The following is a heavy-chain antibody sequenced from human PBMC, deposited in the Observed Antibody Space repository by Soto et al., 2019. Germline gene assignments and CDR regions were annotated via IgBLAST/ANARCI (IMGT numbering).Heavy chain of an antibody. Sequence: LRLSCAASGFTFRSYGMHWVRQAPGKGLEWVAVISYDGSNIYYVDSVKGRFTISRDNSKNTLYLQMNSLRAEDTAVYYCAKDLPPGAVAGTGYDYWGQGALVTVSS. J-gene: IGHJ4*02. V-gene: IGHV3-30*18. CDR1: GFTFRSYG. CDR2: ISYDGSNI. D-gene: IGHD6-19*01. CDR3: AKDLPPGAVAGTGYDY.